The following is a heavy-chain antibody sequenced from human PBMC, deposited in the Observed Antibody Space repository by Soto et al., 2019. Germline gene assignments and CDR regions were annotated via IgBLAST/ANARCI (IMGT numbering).Heavy chain of an antibody. CDR2: ISGSGGTT. J-gene: IGHJ4*02. D-gene: IGHD5-12*01. CDR1: GFTFSSYA. V-gene: IGHV3-23*01. Sequence: DVQLLESGGGLVQPGGSLRLSCAASGFTFSSYAMSWVRQAPGKGLEWVSLISGSGGTTYYADSVKGRFTISSDNSKNTLYLQMNSLRGEDTAVYYCAKDLGGYRGYDAFDYWGQGTLVTVSS. CDR3: AKDLGGYRGYDAFDY.